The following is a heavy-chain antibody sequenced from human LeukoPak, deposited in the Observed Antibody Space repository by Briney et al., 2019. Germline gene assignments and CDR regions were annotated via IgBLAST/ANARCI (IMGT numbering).Heavy chain of an antibody. D-gene: IGHD2-15*01. CDR2: ISHDGSNK. Sequence: GGSLRLSCAASGFTFSSYAVHWVRQPPGKGLEWVALISHDGSNKYYADSVKGRFTISRDNAKNSLYLQMNSLRAEDTAVYYCARSGSPDDYWGQGTLVTVSS. CDR3: ARSGSPDDY. CDR1: GFTFSSYA. V-gene: IGHV3-30*04. J-gene: IGHJ4*02.